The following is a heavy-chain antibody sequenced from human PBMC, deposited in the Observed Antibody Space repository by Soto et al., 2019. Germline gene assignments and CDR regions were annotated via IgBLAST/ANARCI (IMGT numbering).Heavy chain of an antibody. CDR1: GGTFSSYA. CDR3: ARGLRMDTITGGLNWFDP. CDR2: IIPIFGTA. D-gene: IGHD5-18*01. J-gene: IGHJ5*02. Sequence: GSSVKVSCKASGGTFSSYAISWVRQAPGQGLEWMGGIIPIFGTANYAQKFQGRVTITADESTSPAYMELSSLRSEDTAVYYCARGLRMDTITGGLNWFDPWGQGKMVTVSS. V-gene: IGHV1-69*13.